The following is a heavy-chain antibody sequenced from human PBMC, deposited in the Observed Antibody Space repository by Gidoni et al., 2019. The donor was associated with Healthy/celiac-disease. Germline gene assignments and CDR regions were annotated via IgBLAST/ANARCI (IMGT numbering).Heavy chain of an antibody. CDR2: ISYDGSNK. CDR1: VFTFRSYA. D-gene: IGHD2-15*01. V-gene: IGHV3-30*04. Sequence: QVQLVESGGGVVQPGRSLRLSCAASVFTFRSYAMHWVRQAPGKGLEWVAVISYDGSNKYYADSVKGRFTISRDNSKNTLYLQMNSLRAEDTAVYYCASSQYCSGGSCYYYYGMDVWGQGTTVTVSS. CDR3: ASSQYCSGGSCYYYYGMDV. J-gene: IGHJ6*02.